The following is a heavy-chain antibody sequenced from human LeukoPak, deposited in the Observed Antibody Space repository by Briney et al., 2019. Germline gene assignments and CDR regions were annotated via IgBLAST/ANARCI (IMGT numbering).Heavy chain of an antibody. CDR2: IYYSGST. V-gene: IGHV4-39*01. CDR3: ARFGTRYSSSTPDY. J-gene: IGHJ4*02. CDR1: GGSISSSSYY. Sequence: PSETLSLTSTVSGGSISSSSYYWGWIRQPPGKGLEWIGSIYYSGSTYYNPSLKSRVTISVDTSKNQFSLKLSSVTAADTAVYYCARFGTRYSSSTPDYWGQGTLVTVSS. D-gene: IGHD6-13*01.